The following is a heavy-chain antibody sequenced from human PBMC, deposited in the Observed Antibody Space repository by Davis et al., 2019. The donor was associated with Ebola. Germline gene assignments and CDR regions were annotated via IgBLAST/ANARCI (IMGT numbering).Heavy chain of an antibody. V-gene: IGHV1-8*01. D-gene: IGHD3-3*01. CDR1: GYTFTSYD. CDR2: MNPNSGNT. Sequence: ASVKVSCKASGYTFTSYDINWVRQATGQGLEWMGWMNPNSGNTGYAQKFQGRVTMTRNTSISTAYMELSSLRSEDTAVYYCARGPLSDFWSGYPNYYYYGMDVWGQGTTVTVSS. CDR3: ARGPLSDFWSGYPNYYYYGMDV. J-gene: IGHJ6*02.